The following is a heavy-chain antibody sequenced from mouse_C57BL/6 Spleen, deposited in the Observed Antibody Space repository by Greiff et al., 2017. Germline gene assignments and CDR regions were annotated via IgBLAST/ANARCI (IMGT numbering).Heavy chain of an antibody. J-gene: IGHJ3*01. Sequence: VQLQESGAELMKPGASVKLSCQATGYTFTGYWIEWVKQRPGHGLEWIGEILPGSGSPNYNEKFKGKATVTSDTSSNTAYMQLSSLTTEDSAIYYCARGDYSNPGGVAYWGQGTLVTVSA. CDR1: GYTFTGYW. CDR3: ARGDYSNPGGVAY. D-gene: IGHD2-5*01. V-gene: IGHV1-9*01. CDR2: ILPGSGSP.